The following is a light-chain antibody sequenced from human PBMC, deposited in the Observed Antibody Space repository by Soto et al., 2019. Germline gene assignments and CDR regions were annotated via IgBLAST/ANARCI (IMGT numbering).Light chain of an antibody. V-gene: IGKV1-5*01. Sequence: DIRRTQSPSTLSASVGDRVTITCRASQSISSWLAWYQQKPGKAPKLLIYDASSLESGVPSRFSGSGSGTEFTLTISSLQPDDFATYYCQQYNSYSETFGQGTKVDIK. CDR2: DAS. J-gene: IGKJ1*01. CDR3: QQYNSYSET. CDR1: QSISSW.